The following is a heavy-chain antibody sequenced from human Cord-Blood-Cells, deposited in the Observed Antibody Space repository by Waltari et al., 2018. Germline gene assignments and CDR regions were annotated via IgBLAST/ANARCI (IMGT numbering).Heavy chain of an antibody. D-gene: IGHD4-17*01. CDR3: ARQRNGDYVFDY. CDR2: IYYSGST. V-gene: IGHV4-59*08. Sequence: QVQLQESGPGLVKPSETLSLTCTVSGGSISSYYWSWIRQPPGKGLEWIGYIYYSGSTNSNPTLKSRVTISVDTYKNQFSLKLSSVTAADTAVYYCARQRNGDYVFDYWGQGTLVTVSS. J-gene: IGHJ4*02. CDR1: GGSISSYY.